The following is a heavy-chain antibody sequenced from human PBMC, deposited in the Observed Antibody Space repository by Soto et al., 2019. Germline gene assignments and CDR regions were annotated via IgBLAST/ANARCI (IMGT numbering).Heavy chain of an antibody. CDR1: GFTFSAYY. V-gene: IGHV3-11*05. CDR3: ARDRGAVTGPYFDY. CDR2: ISSSGTSA. J-gene: IGHJ4*02. D-gene: IGHD6-19*01. Sequence: QVQLEESGGGLVKPGGSLRLSCAASGFTFSAYYMSWIRQAPGKGLEYISYISSSGTSANYADSVKGRFTISRDNAKNSLYLQMNRLRAEDTAVYYCARDRGAVTGPYFDYWGQGALVTVSS.